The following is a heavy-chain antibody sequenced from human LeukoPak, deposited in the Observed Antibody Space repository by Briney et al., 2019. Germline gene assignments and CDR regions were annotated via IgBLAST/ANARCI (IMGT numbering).Heavy chain of an antibody. D-gene: IGHD5-18*01. Sequence: PGGSLRLSCAASGFTFSSYSMNWVRQAPGKGLEWVSSISSSSSYIYYADSVKGRFTISRDNAKNSMYLQMNSLRAEDTAVYYCAKGLKTAVGPYMGYHYYMDVWGKGTTVTVSS. V-gene: IGHV3-21*01. CDR1: GFTFSSYS. CDR2: ISSSSSYI. J-gene: IGHJ6*03. CDR3: AKGLKTAVGPYMGYHYYMDV.